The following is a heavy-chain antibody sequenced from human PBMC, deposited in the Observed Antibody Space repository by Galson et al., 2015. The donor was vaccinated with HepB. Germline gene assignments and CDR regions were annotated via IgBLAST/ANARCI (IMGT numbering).Heavy chain of an antibody. D-gene: IGHD2-15*01. J-gene: IGHJ3*02. Sequence: QSGAEVKKPGESLRISCKGSGYSFASYWITWVRQMPGKGLEWMGKVDPTDSYPNYNPSFQGHVTMSADKSISTAYLQWDSLKASDTAIYYCARHLVVVAATDAFDIWGQGTMVTVSS. CDR3: ARHLVVVAATDAFDI. CDR2: VDPTDSYP. V-gene: IGHV5-10-1*01. CDR1: GYSFASYW.